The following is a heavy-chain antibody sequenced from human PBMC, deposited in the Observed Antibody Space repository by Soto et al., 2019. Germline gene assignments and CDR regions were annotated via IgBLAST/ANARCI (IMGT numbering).Heavy chain of an antibody. CDR2: ISAYNGNT. V-gene: IGHV1-18*01. D-gene: IGHD3-3*01. J-gene: IGHJ4*02. CDR3: ARGVEGITIFGVVIAYFDY. Sequence: GASVKVSCKASGYTFTSYGISWVRQAPGQGLEWMGWISAYNGNTNYAQKLQGRVTMTTDTSTSTAYMELRSLRSDDTAVYYCARGVEGITIFGVVIAYFDYWGQGTLVTVSS. CDR1: GYTFTSYG.